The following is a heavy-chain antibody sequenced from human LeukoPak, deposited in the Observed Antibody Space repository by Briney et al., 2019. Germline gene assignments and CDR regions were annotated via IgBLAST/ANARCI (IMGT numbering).Heavy chain of an antibody. CDR2: IRSKANSYAT. CDR3: TRRRGTDYFDY. V-gene: IGHV3-73*01. CDR1: GFTFSGSA. J-gene: IGHJ4*02. D-gene: IGHD1-1*01. Sequence: PGGSLRLSCAASGFTFSGSAMHWVRQASGKGLAWVGRIRSKANSYATAYAASVKGRFTISRDDSKNTAYLQMNSLKTEDTAVYYCTRRRGTDYFDYWGQGTLVTVSS.